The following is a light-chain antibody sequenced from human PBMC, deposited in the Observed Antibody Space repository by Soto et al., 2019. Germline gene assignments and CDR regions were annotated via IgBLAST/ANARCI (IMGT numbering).Light chain of an antibody. Sequence: IVVTQAAATLSVSPGARATLSCRTSRSISSSLAWYQQKLAQAPRLLIYDASTRATGIPAGFSGSGSGTEFTLTISSLRSEDFAVYYCQQYNNWPLTFGGGTKVDIK. CDR2: DAS. CDR1: RSISSS. V-gene: IGKV3-15*01. J-gene: IGKJ4*01. CDR3: QQYNNWPLT.